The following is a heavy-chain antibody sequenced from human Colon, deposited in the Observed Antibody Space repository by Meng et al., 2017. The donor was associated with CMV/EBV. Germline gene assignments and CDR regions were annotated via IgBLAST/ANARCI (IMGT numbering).Heavy chain of an antibody. CDR3: ARDDPGDPLDF. CDR1: GYTFRSYA. D-gene: IGHD3-16*01. V-gene: IGHV1-18*01. Sequence: QVQLMQSEAEVKKPGASVKVSCKASGYTFRSYAISWVRQAPGQGLEWMGYIRGHNGDTSYAQKDQGRLTLTTDAARNTAYMELTSLTYDDTAVYYCARDDPGDPLDFWGQGTLVTGSS. J-gene: IGHJ4*02. CDR2: IRGHNGDT.